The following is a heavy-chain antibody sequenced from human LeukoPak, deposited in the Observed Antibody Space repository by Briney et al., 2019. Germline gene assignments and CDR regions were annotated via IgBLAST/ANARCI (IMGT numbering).Heavy chain of an antibody. Sequence: APVKVSCKVSGYTLTELSMHWVRQAPGKGLEWMGGFDPEDGETIYAQKFQGRVTMTEDTSTDTAYMELSSLRSGGTAVYYCVTTGSGQEPRRYGGLGIWGQGTMVTVSS. CDR2: FDPEDGET. D-gene: IGHD4/OR15-4a*01. J-gene: IGHJ3*02. V-gene: IGHV1-24*01. CDR1: GYTLTELS. CDR3: VTTGSGQEPRRYGGLGI.